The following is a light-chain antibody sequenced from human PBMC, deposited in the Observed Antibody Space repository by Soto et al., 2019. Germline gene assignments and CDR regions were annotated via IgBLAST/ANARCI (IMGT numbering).Light chain of an antibody. J-gene: IGKJ1*01. CDR1: QSISSSY. Sequence: EIVLTQSPATLSLSPGERATLSCRASQSISSSYLAWYQQKPGQAPRLLIYDASSRATGIPDRFSGSASGTDFTLTISRLEPEDLGVYYCQQYGYSPPWTCGQGTKVDIK. CDR2: DAS. V-gene: IGKV3-20*01. CDR3: QQYGYSPPWT.